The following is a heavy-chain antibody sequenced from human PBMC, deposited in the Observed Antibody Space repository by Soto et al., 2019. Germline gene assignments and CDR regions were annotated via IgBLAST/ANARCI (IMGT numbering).Heavy chain of an antibody. CDR3: ARHKSSGWPPQPTYYFDY. V-gene: IGHV4-39*01. J-gene: IGHJ4*02. CDR1: GGSISSSSYY. Sequence: PSETLSLTCTVSGGSISSSSYYWGWIRQPPGKGLEWIGSIYYSGSTYYNPSLKSRVTISVDTSKNQFSLKLSSVTAADTAVYYCARHKSSGWPPQPTYYFDYWGQGTLVTVSS. CDR2: IYYSGST. D-gene: IGHD6-19*01.